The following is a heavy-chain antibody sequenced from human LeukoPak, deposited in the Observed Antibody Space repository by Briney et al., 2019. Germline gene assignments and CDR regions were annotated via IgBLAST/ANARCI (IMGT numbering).Heavy chain of an antibody. CDR2: ISAYNGNT. D-gene: IGHD6-19*01. V-gene: IGHV1-18*01. J-gene: IGHJ4*02. CDR3: AILYSSGWSTKRKLDY. CDR1: GYTFTSYG. Sequence: ASVKVSCKASGYTFTSYGISWVRQAPGQGLEWMGWISAYNGNTNYAQKFQGRVTMTRDTSISTAYMELSRLRSDDTAVYYCAILYSSGWSTKRKLDYWGQGTLVTVSS.